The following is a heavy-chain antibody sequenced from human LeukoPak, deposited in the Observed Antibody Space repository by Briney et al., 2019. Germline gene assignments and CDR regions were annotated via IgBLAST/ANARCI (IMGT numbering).Heavy chain of an antibody. Sequence: ASVKVSCKASGGTFSSYAISWVRQAPGQGLEWMGGIIPIFGTANYAQEFQGRVTITADESTSTAYMELSSLRSEDTAVYYCARGTRDDQLSFFWGQGTLVTVSS. CDR3: ARGTRDDQLSFF. J-gene: IGHJ4*02. V-gene: IGHV1-69*13. CDR2: IIPIFGTA. CDR1: GGTFSSYA. D-gene: IGHD2-2*01.